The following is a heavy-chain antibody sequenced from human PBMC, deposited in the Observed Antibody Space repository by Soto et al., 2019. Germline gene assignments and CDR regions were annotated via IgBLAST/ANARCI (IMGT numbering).Heavy chain of an antibody. CDR3: GRGGGSPDY. CDR2: IYYSGST. J-gene: IGHJ4*02. Sequence: PSETLSLTCTVSGGSISSYYWSWIRLPPGKGLEWIGYIYYSGSTNYNPSLKSRVTISVDTSKNQFSLNLSSVTAADTAVYYCGRGGGSPDYWGQGTLVTVSS. D-gene: IGHD1-26*01. V-gene: IGHV4-59*01. CDR1: GGSISSYY.